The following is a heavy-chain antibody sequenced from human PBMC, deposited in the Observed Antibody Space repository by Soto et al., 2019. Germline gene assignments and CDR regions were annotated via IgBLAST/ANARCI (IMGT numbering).Heavy chain of an antibody. CDR3: TTDWVAHYYYYYGMDV. J-gene: IGHJ6*02. Sequence: PVGSLRLSCAASGFTFSNAWMSWVRQAPGKGLEWVGRIKSKTDGGTTDYAAPAKGRFTISRDDSKNTLYLQMNSLKTEDTAVYYCTTDWVAHYYYYYGMDVWGQGTTVTVSS. CDR2: IKSKTDGGTT. CDR1: GFTFSNAW. V-gene: IGHV3-15*01. D-gene: IGHD2-15*01.